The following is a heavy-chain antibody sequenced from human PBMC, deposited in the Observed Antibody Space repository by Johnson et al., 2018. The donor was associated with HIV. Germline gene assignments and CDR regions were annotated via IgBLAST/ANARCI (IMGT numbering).Heavy chain of an antibody. J-gene: IGHJ3*02. CDR2: ISYDGSNK. D-gene: IGHD1-26*01. V-gene: IGHV3-30*14. CDR3: ARDGPRGSYGAFDI. Sequence: QVQLVESGGGVVQPGRSLRLSCAASGFTFSSYAMHWVRKAPGKGLEWVAVISYDGSNKYYADSVKGRFTISRDNSKNTLYIQMNSLRAEDTALYYCARDGPRGSYGAFDIWGQGTMVTVSS. CDR1: GFTFSSYA.